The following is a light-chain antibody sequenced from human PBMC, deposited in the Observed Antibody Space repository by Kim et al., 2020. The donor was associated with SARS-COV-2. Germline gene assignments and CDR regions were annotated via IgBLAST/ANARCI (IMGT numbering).Light chain of an antibody. Sequence: GGTVTLTCGSNAGTVTSGHYPDWFQHKPGQAPTTLIDDTGNKHPWTPARFSGSLLGGKGVLTLSGAQPEDEAEYYCLLSFGTGRVVFGGGTQLTVL. CDR3: LLSFGTGRVV. V-gene: IGLV7-46*01. CDR2: DTG. J-gene: IGLJ2*01. CDR1: AGTVTSGHY.